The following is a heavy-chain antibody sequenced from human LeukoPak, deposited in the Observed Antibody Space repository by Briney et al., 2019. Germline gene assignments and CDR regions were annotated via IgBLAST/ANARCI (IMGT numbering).Heavy chain of an antibody. CDR1: GYTLTELS. J-gene: IGHJ2*01. Sequence: GASVKVSCKVSGYTLTELSMHWVRQAPGKGLEWMGGFDPEDGETIYAQKFQGRVTMTEDTSTDTAYMELSSLRSEDTAVYYCATKYPNWGSWYFDLWGRGTLVTVSS. CDR2: FDPEDGET. CDR3: ATKYPNWGSWYFDL. V-gene: IGHV1-24*01. D-gene: IGHD7-27*01.